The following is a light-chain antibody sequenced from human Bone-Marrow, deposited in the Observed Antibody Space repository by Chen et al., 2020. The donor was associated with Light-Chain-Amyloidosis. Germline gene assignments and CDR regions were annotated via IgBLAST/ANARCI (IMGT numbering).Light chain of an antibody. CDR3: QSADSSGTYEVI. V-gene: IGLV3-25*03. CDR2: KDS. J-gene: IGLJ2*01. Sequence: SYELTQPPSVSVSPGQTARITCPGDALPKENAYWYQQKPGQAAVLVIYKDSERPLGIPERFSGSSSRTPATLTISGVQAEDEADYHCQSADSSGTYEVIFGGGTKLTVL. CDR1: ALPKEN.